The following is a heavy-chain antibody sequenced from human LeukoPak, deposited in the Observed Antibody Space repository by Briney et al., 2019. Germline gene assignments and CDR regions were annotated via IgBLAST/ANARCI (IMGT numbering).Heavy chain of an antibody. Sequence: GEALKISCRGSGDSFANYWIGYLRQMPGTGLEWMGLLLPAASDTRCNPTFQGHVTTSADKSINRAYLQWSRLKASDTAMYFCASAGITAACDVWGQGTVVSVPS. CDR1: GDSFANYW. CDR2: LLPAASDT. D-gene: IGHD1-20*01. V-gene: IGHV5-51*01. CDR3: ASAGITAACDV. J-gene: IGHJ3*01.